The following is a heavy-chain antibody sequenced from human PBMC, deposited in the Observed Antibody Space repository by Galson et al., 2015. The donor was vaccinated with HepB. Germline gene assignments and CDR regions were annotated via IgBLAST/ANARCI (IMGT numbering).Heavy chain of an antibody. Sequence: SLRLSCAASGLTFSNSAMSWVRQAPGKGLEWVSGISGSSAITFYTDSVKGRFTISRDNSKKTLYLQMNSLGAEDTAVYYCVAPPPHTTTVTTIYYGGQGTLVTVSS. CDR2: ISGSSAIT. CDR1: GLTFSNSA. CDR3: VAPPPHTTTVTTIYY. D-gene: IGHD4-17*01. V-gene: IGHV3-23*01. J-gene: IGHJ4*02.